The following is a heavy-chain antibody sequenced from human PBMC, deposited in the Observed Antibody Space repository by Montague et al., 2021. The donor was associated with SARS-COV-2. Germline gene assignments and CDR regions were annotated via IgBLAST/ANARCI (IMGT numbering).Heavy chain of an antibody. D-gene: IGHD2-2*01. CDR2: IDWDDDK. V-gene: IGHV2-70*11. CDR3: ARMDAGPTSYDY. Sequence: VKPTQTLTLTCTFSGFSLSTSGMCVSWIRQPPGKALEWLARIDWDDDKYYSTSLKTRLTISKDTSKNRVVLTMTNMDPVDTATYYCARMDAGPTSYDYWGQGTLVTVSS. J-gene: IGHJ4*02. CDR1: GFSLSTSGMC.